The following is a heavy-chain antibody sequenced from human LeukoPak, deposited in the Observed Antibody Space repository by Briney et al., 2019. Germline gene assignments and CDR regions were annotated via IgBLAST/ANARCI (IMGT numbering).Heavy chain of an antibody. D-gene: IGHD3-10*01. J-gene: IGHJ4*02. Sequence: GASVKVSYTASGYTFTRYDINWVRQATGQGLGWMGWMNPKSGNTGYAQKFQGRGTMTRNTSISTAYMELSSLRSEDTAVYYCARAHTMVRGVITFRYWGQGTLVTVSS. V-gene: IGHV1-8*01. CDR2: MNPKSGNT. CDR3: ARAHTMVRGVITFRY. CDR1: GYTFTRYD.